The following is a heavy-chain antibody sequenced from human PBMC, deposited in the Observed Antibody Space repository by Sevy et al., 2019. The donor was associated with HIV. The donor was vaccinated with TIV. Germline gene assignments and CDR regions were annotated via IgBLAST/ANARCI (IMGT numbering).Heavy chain of an antibody. V-gene: IGHV4-39*01. CDR1: GGSISSSSYY. CDR3: ARLGRGEILYYFDY. J-gene: IGHJ4*02. Sequence: WETLSLTCTVSGGSISSSSYYWGWIRQPPAKGLEWIGNIYYSGSTYYNPSLKSRVTISVDMSKNQFSLKLSSLTAADTAVYYCARLGRGEILYYFDYWGQGTLVTVSS. CDR2: IYYSGST. D-gene: IGHD3-10*01.